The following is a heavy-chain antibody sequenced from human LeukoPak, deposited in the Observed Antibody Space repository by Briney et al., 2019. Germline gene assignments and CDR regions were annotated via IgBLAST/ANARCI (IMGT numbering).Heavy chain of an antibody. J-gene: IGHJ5*02. D-gene: IGHD2-15*01. Sequence: ASVKVSCKASGYTFTGYYMHWVRQAPGQGLEWMGWIKPNSGGTNYAQKFQGRVTMTRDTSISTAYMELGRLRSDDTAVYYCARDGSQVVAANWFDPWGQGTLVTVSS. CDR1: GYTFTGYY. CDR3: ARDGSQVVAANWFDP. CDR2: IKPNSGGT. V-gene: IGHV1-2*02.